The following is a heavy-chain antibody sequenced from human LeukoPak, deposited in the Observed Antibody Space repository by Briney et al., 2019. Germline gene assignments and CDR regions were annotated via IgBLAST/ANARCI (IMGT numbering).Heavy chain of an antibody. CDR3: ARDLTAADY. V-gene: IGHV3-7*01. CDR2: IKEDVSQE. CDR1: GFTFSSYW. J-gene: IGHJ4*02. Sequence: PGGSLRLSCVASGFTFSSYWMTWVRQAPGKGLEWVANIKEDVSQEYYVDSVKGRFTISRDNAKNSLYLQMNSLRAEDTAVYYCARDLTAADYWGQGTLVTVSS. D-gene: IGHD6-25*01.